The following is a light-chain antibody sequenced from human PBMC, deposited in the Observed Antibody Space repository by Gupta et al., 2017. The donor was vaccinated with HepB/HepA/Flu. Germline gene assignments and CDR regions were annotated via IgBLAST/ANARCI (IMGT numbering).Light chain of an antibody. CDR2: GAS. CDR3: QQYYHWPQT. Sequence: EIVMTQSPATLSVSPGERATLSCRASQSVSSNLAWYQQKPGQAPRLLIYGASTRATGIPARFSGSGSGTEFTLTISSLQSEDFAVYYCQQYYHWPQTFGQGTKVEIK. J-gene: IGKJ1*01. CDR1: QSVSSN. V-gene: IGKV3-15*01.